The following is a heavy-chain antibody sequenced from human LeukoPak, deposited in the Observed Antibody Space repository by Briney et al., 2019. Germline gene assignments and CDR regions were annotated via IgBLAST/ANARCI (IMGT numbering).Heavy chain of an antibody. D-gene: IGHD6-19*01. CDR1: GFIFDDYA. Sequence: GGSLRLSCAAPGFIFDDYAIHWVRQAPGKGLEWVSLISGDGGSTFYVDSVKGRFTISRDNSKNSLYLQMSSLRSEDTALYYCARESERSAWYDYWGQGTLVTVSS. CDR2: ISGDGGST. J-gene: IGHJ4*02. V-gene: IGHV3-43*02. CDR3: ARESERSAWYDY.